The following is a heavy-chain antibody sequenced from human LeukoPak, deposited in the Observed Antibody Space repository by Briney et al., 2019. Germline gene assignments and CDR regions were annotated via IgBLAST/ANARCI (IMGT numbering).Heavy chain of an antibody. CDR2: IYGSAGGT. J-gene: IGHJ4*02. D-gene: IGHD2-15*01. V-gene: IGHV3-23*01. Sequence: GRSLRLSCAASGFGFSNYAMTWVRQAPGKGLEWVSTIYGSAGGTYYADSVKGRFTISRDNSKNTLYLQVNSLRAEDTAVYYCAKDRYCSGGSCYSDYWGQGTLVTVSS. CDR3: AKDRYCSGGSCYSDY. CDR1: GFGFSNYA.